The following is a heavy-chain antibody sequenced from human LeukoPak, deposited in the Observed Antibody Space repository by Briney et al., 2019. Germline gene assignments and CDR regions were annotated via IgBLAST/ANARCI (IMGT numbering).Heavy chain of an antibody. CDR2: ISTSSRYI. CDR1: GFTLSNYD. D-gene: IGHD2-2*01. V-gene: IGHV3-21*01. J-gene: IGHJ5*02. CDR3: ARTDCSSSTCYLRRSWFDP. Sequence: GGSLRLSCAASGFTLSNYDMNWVRQAPGKGLEWVSSISTSSRYIYYKDSVRGRFTISRDDAKNSLYLEMNSLRAEDTAVYYCARTDCSSSTCYLRRSWFDPWGQGTLVTVSS.